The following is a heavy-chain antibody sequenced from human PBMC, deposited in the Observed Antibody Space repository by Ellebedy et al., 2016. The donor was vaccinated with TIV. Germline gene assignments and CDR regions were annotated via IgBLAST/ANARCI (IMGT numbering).Heavy chain of an antibody. CDR2: ISSSSSYI. V-gene: IGHV3-21*04. CDR1: GFTFSSYS. Sequence: GESLKISCAASGFTFSSYSMNWVRQAPGKGLEWVSSISSSSSYIYYADSVKGRFTISRDNSKNTLYLQMNSLRAEDTAVYYCAKATYSGSYYPRAYFDYWGQGTLVTVSS. D-gene: IGHD1-26*01. J-gene: IGHJ4*02. CDR3: AKATYSGSYYPRAYFDY.